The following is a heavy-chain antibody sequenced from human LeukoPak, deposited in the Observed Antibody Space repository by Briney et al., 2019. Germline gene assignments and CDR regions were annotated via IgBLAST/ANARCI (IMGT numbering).Heavy chain of an antibody. CDR2: IYSSGST. CDR1: GGSFSGYY. J-gene: IGHJ5*02. Sequence: SETLSLTCAVYGGSFSGYYWSWIRQPAGKGLEWIGRIYSSGSTNYNPSLKSRVTMSVDTSKNQFSLKLSSVTAADTAVYYCARETDSGWFDPWGQGTLVTVSS. D-gene: IGHD1-26*01. CDR3: ARETDSGWFDP. V-gene: IGHV4-59*10.